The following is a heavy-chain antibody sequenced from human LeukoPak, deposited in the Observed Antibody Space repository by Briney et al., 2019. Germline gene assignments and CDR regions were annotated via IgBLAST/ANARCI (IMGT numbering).Heavy chain of an antibody. Sequence: PGGSLRLSCAASGFTFSSYAMSWVRQAPGKGLEWVSAISGSGDTTYYADSVKGRFTISRDNSKNTLYLQMNSLRAEDTAVYYCAKDRLQYFDYWGQGTLVTVSS. D-gene: IGHD4-11*01. CDR1: GFTFSSYA. J-gene: IGHJ4*02. CDR2: ISGSGDTT. CDR3: AKDRLQYFDY. V-gene: IGHV3-23*01.